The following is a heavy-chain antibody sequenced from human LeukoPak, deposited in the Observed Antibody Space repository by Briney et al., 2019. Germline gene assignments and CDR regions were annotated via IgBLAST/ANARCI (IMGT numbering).Heavy chain of an antibody. J-gene: IGHJ4*02. D-gene: IGHD3-10*01. V-gene: IGHV1-46*01. Sequence: ASVKVSCKASGYTFTSYYMHWVRQAPGQGLEWMGIINPSGGSTSYAQKFQGRVTMTRDMSTSTVYMELSSLRSEDTAVYYCARDCRYYGSGSYYFGTPGVGYWGQGTLVTVSS. CDR2: INPSGGST. CDR1: GYTFTSYY. CDR3: ARDCRYYGSGSYYFGTPGVGY.